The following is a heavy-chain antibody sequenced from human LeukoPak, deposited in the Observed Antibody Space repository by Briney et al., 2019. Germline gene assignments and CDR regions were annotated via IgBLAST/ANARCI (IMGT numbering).Heavy chain of an antibody. CDR2: MNPNSGNT. CDR1: GGTFSSYA. J-gene: IGHJ4*02. Sequence: VASVKVSCKASGGTFSSYAISWVRQATGQGLEWMGWMNPNSGNTDYAQRFQGRVTMTRNTSISTAYMELSSLRSEGTAVYYCARGDFGDYFLDYWGQGTLVTVSS. D-gene: IGHD4-17*01. CDR3: ARGDFGDYFLDY. V-gene: IGHV1-8*02.